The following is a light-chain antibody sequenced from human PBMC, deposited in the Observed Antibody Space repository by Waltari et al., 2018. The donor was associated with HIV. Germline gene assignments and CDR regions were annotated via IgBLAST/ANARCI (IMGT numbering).Light chain of an antibody. CDR1: QNINTGY. CDR2: GAS. J-gene: IGKJ1*01. Sequence: EVVLTQSPGTLSLSPGERATLSCTSSQNINTGYLARYQQKPGQTPRLFIYGASRRATGIPDRFSGSGSGTDFTLTIHRLETEDFAVYYCHHYGRPWTFGRGTKVEIK. CDR3: HHYGRPWT. V-gene: IGKV3-20*01.